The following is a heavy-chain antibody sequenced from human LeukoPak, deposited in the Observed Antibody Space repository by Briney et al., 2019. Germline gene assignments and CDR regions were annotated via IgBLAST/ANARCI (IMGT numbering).Heavy chain of an antibody. D-gene: IGHD6-13*01. CDR3: ARWRSSGYFDY. J-gene: IGHJ4*02. CDR1: GGSISSYY. V-gene: IGHV4-59*01. CDR2: IYYSGST. Sequence: SETLSLTCTVSGGSISSYYWSWIRQPPGKGLEWIGYIYYSGSTNYKPSLKSRVTISVDTSKNQFSLKLSSVTAADTAVYYCARWRSSGYFDYWGQGTLVTVSS.